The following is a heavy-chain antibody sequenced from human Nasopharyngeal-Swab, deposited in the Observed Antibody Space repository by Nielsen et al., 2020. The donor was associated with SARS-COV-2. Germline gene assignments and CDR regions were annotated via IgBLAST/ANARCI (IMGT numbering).Heavy chain of an antibody. CDR3: AKALNYYDSSGYSLGH. V-gene: IGHV3-23*01. CDR1: GFTFSSYA. D-gene: IGHD3-22*01. CDR2: ISGSGGST. Sequence: GESLKISCAASGFTFSSYAMSWVRQAPGKGLEWVSAISGSGGSTYYADSVKGRFTISRDNSKNTLYLQMNSLRAEDTAVYYCAKALNYYDSSGYSLGHWGQGTLVTVSS. J-gene: IGHJ4*02.